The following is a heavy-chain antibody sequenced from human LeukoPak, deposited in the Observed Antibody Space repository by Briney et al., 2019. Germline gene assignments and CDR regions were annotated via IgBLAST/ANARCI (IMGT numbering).Heavy chain of an antibody. CDR2: INSDGSNT. D-gene: IGHD4-17*01. CDR1: GFTFSSYW. CDR3: AKDSTMTTVTLDAFDI. Sequence: PGGSLRLSCAASGFTASGFTFSSYWMHWVRQAPGEGLVWVSRINSDGSNTKYAESVKGRFTISRDNAKNTMYLQMNSLRAEDTAVYYCAKDSTMTTVTLDAFDIWGQGTMVTVSS. V-gene: IGHV3-74*01. J-gene: IGHJ3*02.